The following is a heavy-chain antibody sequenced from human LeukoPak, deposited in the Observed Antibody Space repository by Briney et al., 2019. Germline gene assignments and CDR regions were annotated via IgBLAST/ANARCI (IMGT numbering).Heavy chain of an antibody. V-gene: IGHV3-30*18. CDR3: AKAGSSSGYYSRFDY. CDR1: GFTISTYS. J-gene: IGHJ4*02. D-gene: IGHD3-22*01. Sequence: GGSLRLSCAASGFTISTYSMNWVRQAPGKGLEWVALISDEGSNKYYTDSVKGRFTISRDNSKNTLYLQINSLRTGETAVYYCAKAGSSSGYYSRFDYWGQGTLVTVSS. CDR2: ISDEGSNK.